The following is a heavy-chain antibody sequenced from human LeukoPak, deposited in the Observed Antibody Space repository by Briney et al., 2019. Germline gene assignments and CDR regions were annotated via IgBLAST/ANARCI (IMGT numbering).Heavy chain of an antibody. CDR1: GDSVSSSGVA. Sequence: SQTLSLTCAISGDSVSSSGVAWTWIRQSPTRGLEWLGRTYYGSKWYNEYAESVKSRTTINPDTSKNQFSLQLNSVTPEDTAMYYCARGINSAFDIWSQGTMVTVSS. J-gene: IGHJ3*02. V-gene: IGHV6-1*01. CDR3: ARGINSAFDI. D-gene: IGHD2-15*01. CDR2: TYYGSKWYN.